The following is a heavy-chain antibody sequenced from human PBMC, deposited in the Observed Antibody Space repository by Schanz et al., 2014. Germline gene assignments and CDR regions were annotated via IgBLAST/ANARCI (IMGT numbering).Heavy chain of an antibody. CDR2: ISGRDGSA. CDR3: ARPARWFGDNCFDP. D-gene: IGHD3-10*01. Sequence: EVQLVESGGGLVQPGGSLRLSCAASGFTFSSYAMTWVRQAPGMGLEWVSAISGRDGSAYYADSVRGRFTISRDNAKNTLYLQMNSLRAEDTAVYYCARPARWFGDNCFDPWGQGTLVTVSS. CDR1: GFTFSSYA. V-gene: IGHV3-23*04. J-gene: IGHJ5*02.